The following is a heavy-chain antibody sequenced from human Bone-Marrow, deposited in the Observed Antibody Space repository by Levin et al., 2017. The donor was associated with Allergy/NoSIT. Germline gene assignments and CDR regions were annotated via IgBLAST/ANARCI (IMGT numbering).Heavy chain of an antibody. Sequence: GGSLRLSCVASGFTFSTYGMHWVRQAPGKGLEWVAVISFDGSTEHYADSVKGRFNVSRDNSKNTLFLQMNSLRAEDTALYYCAKFLTGVFGITFWSGWLDSWGQGTLVTVSS. CDR1: GFTFSTYG. D-gene: IGHD3-16*01. J-gene: IGHJ4*02. CDR2: ISFDGSTE. CDR3: AKFLTGVFGITFWSGWLDS. V-gene: IGHV3-30*18.